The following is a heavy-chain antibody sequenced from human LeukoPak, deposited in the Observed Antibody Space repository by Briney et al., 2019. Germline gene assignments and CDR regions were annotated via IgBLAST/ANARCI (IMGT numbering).Heavy chain of an antibody. J-gene: IGHJ6*02. CDR2: IYHSGST. CDR3: ARQSVYYYYGMDV. CDR1: GGSISSSNW. V-gene: IGHV4-4*02. Sequence: PSGTLSLTCAVSGGSISSSNWWSWVRQPPGKGLEWIGEIYHSGSTNYNPSLKSRVTISVDKSKNQFSLKLSSVTAADTAVYYCARQSVYYYYGMDVWGQGTTVTVSS. D-gene: IGHD6-6*01.